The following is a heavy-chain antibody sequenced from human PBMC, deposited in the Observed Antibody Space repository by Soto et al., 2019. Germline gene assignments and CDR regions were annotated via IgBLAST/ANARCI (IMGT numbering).Heavy chain of an antibody. CDR1: GFTFSSYS. V-gene: IGHV3-21*01. J-gene: IGHJ4*02. CDR3: ARDSIRIAAFPFDY. CDR2: ISSSSYI. D-gene: IGHD6-13*01. Sequence: GSLRLSCAASGFTFSSYSMNWVRQAPGKGLEWVSSISSSSYIYYADSVKDRFTISRDNAKNSLYLQMNSLRAEDTAVYYCARDSIRIAAFPFDYWGQGTLVTVSS.